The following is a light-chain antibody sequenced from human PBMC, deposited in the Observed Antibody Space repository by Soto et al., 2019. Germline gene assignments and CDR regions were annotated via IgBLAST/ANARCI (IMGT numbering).Light chain of an antibody. CDR2: FAS. CDR3: HQYSSAQQS. CDR1: QSIASYS. Sequence: EMVLTRSTYNLFLSPGDRATLSCRASQSIASYSLAWYQQKPGQAPRLLIYFASNRATGIPDRFSGSGSGTDFTLIISRVEPENFAVYFCHQYSSAQQSCGRGIKVDIK. J-gene: IGKJ1*01. V-gene: IGKV3-20*01.